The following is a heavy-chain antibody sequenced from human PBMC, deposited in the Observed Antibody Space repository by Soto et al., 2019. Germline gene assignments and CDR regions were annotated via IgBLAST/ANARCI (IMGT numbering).Heavy chain of an antibody. CDR1: EFTFSNYA. V-gene: IGHV3-23*01. CDR2: ISYGGGTT. J-gene: IGHJ4*02. Sequence: PGGSLRLSCAASEFTFSNYAMSWVRQAPGKGLEWVSAISYGGGTTYYADSVKGRFTISRDNSKNTLYLQMNSLRAEDTAVYYCAKEGVGATHVDYWGQGTLVTVSS. D-gene: IGHD1-26*01. CDR3: AKEGVGATHVDY.